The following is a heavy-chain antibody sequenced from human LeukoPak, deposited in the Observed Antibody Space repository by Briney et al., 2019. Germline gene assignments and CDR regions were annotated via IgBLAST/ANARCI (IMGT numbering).Heavy chain of an antibody. Sequence: GGSLRLSCAASGFTFSSYPMNWVRQAPGKGLEWVAFISYDGTNKYYADSVKGRFTISRDNSKNTLYLQMNSLRAEDTAVYYCARDHGSGWYGDFDYWGQGTLVTVSS. J-gene: IGHJ4*02. V-gene: IGHV3-30*04. CDR2: ISYDGTNK. CDR3: ARDHGSGWYGDFDY. D-gene: IGHD6-19*01. CDR1: GFTFSSYP.